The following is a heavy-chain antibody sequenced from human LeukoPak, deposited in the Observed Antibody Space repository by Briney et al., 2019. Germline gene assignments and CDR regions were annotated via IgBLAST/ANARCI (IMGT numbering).Heavy chain of an antibody. D-gene: IGHD3-3*01. CDR3: ARDPPTYYDFWSGYLDY. CDR2: ISYDGSNK. CDR1: GFTFSSYA. Sequence: GGSLRLSCAASGFTFSSYAMHWVRQASGKGLEWAAVISYDGSNKYYADSVKGRFTISRDNSKNTLYLQMNSLRAEDTAVYYCARDPPTYYDFWSGYLDYWGQGTLVTVSS. J-gene: IGHJ4*02. V-gene: IGHV3-30-3*01.